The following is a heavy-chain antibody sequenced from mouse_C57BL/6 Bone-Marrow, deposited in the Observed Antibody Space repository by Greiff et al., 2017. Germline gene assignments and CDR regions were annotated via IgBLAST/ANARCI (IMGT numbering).Heavy chain of an antibody. V-gene: IGHV1-72*01. CDR1: GYTFNSYW. Sequence: QVQLQQPGAELVKPGASVKLSCKASGYTFNSYWMHWVKQRPGRGLEWIGRIDPNSGGTKYNEKFQSKATLTVDKTSSTAYMQLSSLTSEDSAVYYGARSIRYGSSYVGFAYWGQGTLVTVSA. D-gene: IGHD1-1*01. J-gene: IGHJ3*01. CDR3: ARSIRYGSSYVGFAY. CDR2: IDPNSGGT.